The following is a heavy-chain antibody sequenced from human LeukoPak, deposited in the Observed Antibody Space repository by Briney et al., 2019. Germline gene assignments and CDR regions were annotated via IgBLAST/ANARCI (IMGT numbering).Heavy chain of an antibody. J-gene: IGHJ3*02. CDR1: GVSISDRSYY. Sequence: SETLALTCGVSGVSISDRSYYWSWIRQSPGKGLEWIGSIYSSGSTYYNPSLQSRVTISKDTSENQFSLQLNSVTAADTAVYYCASAVGIAAAGSMVAFDIWGQGTMVTVSS. D-gene: IGHD6-13*01. CDR2: IYSSGST. CDR3: ASAVGIAAAGSMVAFDI. V-gene: IGHV4-39*01.